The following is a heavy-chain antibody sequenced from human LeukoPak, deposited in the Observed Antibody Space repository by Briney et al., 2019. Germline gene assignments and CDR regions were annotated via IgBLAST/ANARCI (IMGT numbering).Heavy chain of an antibody. CDR3: VRGGSSWYGFDY. J-gene: IGHJ4*02. Sequence: PGGSLRLSCAGSGFTFSSYWMHWVRQAPGKGLVWVSRISSDGSNTNYADSVKGRFTISIDNAKNTLYPQMNSLRADDTAVYYCVRGGSSWYGFDYWGQGTLVTVSS. D-gene: IGHD6-13*01. V-gene: IGHV3-74*01. CDR2: ISSDGSNT. CDR1: GFTFSSYW.